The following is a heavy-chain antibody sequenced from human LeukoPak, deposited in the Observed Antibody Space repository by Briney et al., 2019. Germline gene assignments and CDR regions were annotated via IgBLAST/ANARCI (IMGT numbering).Heavy chain of an antibody. Sequence: PGGSLRLSCADSGFTFSRFSMNWVRQAPGKGLEWVSYISSSSTTIYYADSVKGRFAVSRDNAKNSLYLQMNSLRAEDTAVYYCASAGRTYYDFWSGTLDAFDIWGQGTMVTVSS. CDR2: ISSSSTTI. CDR3: ASAGRTYYDFWSGTLDAFDI. CDR1: GFTFSRFS. V-gene: IGHV3-48*01. D-gene: IGHD3-3*01. J-gene: IGHJ3*02.